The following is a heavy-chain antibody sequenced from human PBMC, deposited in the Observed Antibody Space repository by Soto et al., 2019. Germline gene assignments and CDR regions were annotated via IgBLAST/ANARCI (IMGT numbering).Heavy chain of an antibody. J-gene: IGHJ4*02. CDR2: ISYDGSNK. Sequence: PGGSLRLSCAASGFTFSSYAMHWVRQAPGKGLEWVAVISYDGSNKYYADSVKGRFTISRDNSKNTLYLQMNSLRAEDTAVYCCAREDFGRDGYNFPYWGQGTLVTVSS. V-gene: IGHV3-30-3*01. CDR1: GFTFSSYA. D-gene: IGHD5-12*01. CDR3: AREDFGRDGYNFPY.